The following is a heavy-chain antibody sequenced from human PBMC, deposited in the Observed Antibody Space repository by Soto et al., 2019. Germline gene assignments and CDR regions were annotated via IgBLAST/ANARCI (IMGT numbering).Heavy chain of an antibody. CDR3: ARWFHCSSTSCFGGYYYYYMDV. CDR2: IYPGDSDN. D-gene: IGHD2-2*01. V-gene: IGHV5-51*01. Sequence: GESLKISCKGSGYSFTSYWIGWVRQMPGKGLEWMGIIYPGDSDNKYRTSFQGQVTISADKSTSTAYLPWSRLKASDIAMYSCARWFHCSSTSCFGGYYYYYMDVWGKGTTVTVSS. J-gene: IGHJ6*03. CDR1: GYSFTSYW.